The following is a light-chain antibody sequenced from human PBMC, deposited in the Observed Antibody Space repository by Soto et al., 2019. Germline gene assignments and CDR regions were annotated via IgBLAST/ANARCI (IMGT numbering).Light chain of an antibody. J-gene: IGLJ1*01. CDR2: DNT. CDR1: SSDVGRYNF. V-gene: IGLV1-40*01. CDR3: QSYDNSLTDYYF. Sequence: QSVLTQPASVSGSPGQSITISCTGTSSDVGRYNFVSWYQQLPGGAPKLLIFDNTNRPSGVPDRFSGSKSGTSASLAITGLQAEDEADYYCQSYDNSLTDYYFFGTGTKVTVL.